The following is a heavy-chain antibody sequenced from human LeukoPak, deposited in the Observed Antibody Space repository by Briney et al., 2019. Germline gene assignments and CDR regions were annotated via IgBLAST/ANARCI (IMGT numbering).Heavy chain of an antibody. Sequence: GGSLRLSCAASGFTFSSYWMSWVRQAPGKGLEWVANIKQDGSEKYYADSVKGRFTISRDNAKNSLYLQMNSLRAEDTAVYYCARDSESGNIVVVPAAQGPFDYWGQGTLVTVSS. V-gene: IGHV3-7*01. D-gene: IGHD2-2*01. CDR1: GFTFSSYW. CDR2: IKQDGSEK. J-gene: IGHJ4*02. CDR3: ARDSESGNIVVVPAAQGPFDY.